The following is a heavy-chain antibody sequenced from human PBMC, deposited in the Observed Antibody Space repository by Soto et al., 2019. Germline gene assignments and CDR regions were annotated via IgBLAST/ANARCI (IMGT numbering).Heavy chain of an antibody. D-gene: IGHD1-26*01. Sequence: ASVKVSCKASGYTFTSYGISWVRQAPGQGLEWMGWISAYNGNTNYAQKLQGRVTMTTDTSTSTAYMELRSLRSDDTAVYYYARWGIVGATTPVGWFDPWGQGTLVTVSS. V-gene: IGHV1-18*01. CDR3: ARWGIVGATTPVGWFDP. CDR1: GYTFTSYG. J-gene: IGHJ5*02. CDR2: ISAYNGNT.